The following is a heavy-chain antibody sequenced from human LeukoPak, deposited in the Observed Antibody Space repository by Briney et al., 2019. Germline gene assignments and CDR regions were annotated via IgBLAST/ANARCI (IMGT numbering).Heavy chain of an antibody. V-gene: IGHV4-30-2*01. Sequence: SQTLSLTCAVSGGSISSGGYSWSWIRQPPGKGLEWIGYIYHSGSTYYNPSLKSRVTISVDRSKNQFSLKLSSVTAADTAVYYCAREVVPAAIHNWFDPWGQGTLVTVSS. CDR2: IYHSGST. J-gene: IGHJ5*02. CDR3: AREVVPAAIHNWFDP. CDR1: GGSISSGGYS. D-gene: IGHD2-2*02.